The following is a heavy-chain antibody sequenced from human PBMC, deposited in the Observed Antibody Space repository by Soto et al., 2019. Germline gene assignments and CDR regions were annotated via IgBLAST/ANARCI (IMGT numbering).Heavy chain of an antibody. CDR1: GFTVSSYG. J-gene: IGHJ6*02. CDR3: AKEARTPAAIGEYYHYYGMDV. Sequence: SLRLSCAASGFTVSSYGMHWVRQAPGRGLEWVAVISYDGSNNYYADSVKGRFTISRDNSKNTLYLQMNSLRAEDTAVYYCAKEARTPAAIGEYYHYYGMDVWGQGTTVTVSS. CDR2: ISYDGSNN. V-gene: IGHV3-30*18. D-gene: IGHD2-2*02.